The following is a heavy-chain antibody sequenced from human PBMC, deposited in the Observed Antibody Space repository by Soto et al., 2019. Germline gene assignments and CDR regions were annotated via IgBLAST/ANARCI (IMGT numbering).Heavy chain of an antibody. CDR2: INTDGSGT. CDR3: ATLQLAGPDY. D-gene: IGHD6-19*01. J-gene: IGHJ4*02. Sequence: EVQLVESGGDLVQPGGSLRLSCAASTFTFSDYWMNWVRQVPGKGLVWVSRINTDGSGTSYADFVKGRFTISRDNAKNTVFLQMNSLSADDTAVYYCATLQLAGPDYWGQGTLVTVSS. V-gene: IGHV3-74*01. CDR1: TFTFSDYW.